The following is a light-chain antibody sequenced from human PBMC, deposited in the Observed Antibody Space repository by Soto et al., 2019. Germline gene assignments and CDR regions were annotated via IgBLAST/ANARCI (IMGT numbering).Light chain of an antibody. CDR1: QSISSW. CDR2: DAS. V-gene: IGKV1-5*01. Sequence: DIQMTQSPSTLSASLGDRVTITCRASQSISSWLAWYQQKPGKAPKLLIYDASSLESGVPSRFSGSGSGTEFTLTISSLQPDDFATYYCQQYNSYSQGTFGQGTKVDI. CDR3: QQYNSYSQGT. J-gene: IGKJ1*01.